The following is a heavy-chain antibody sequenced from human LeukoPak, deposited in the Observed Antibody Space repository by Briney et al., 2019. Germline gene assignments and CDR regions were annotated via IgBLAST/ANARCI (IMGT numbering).Heavy chain of an antibody. CDR3: ARGVGYCSGGSCHGWFDR. CDR2: IYTSGST. V-gene: IGHV4-4*07. Sequence: SDTLSLMCTVSGGPICRYYWLWLRQPAGKGVEGIGRIYTSGSTNYNPPLKSRVTMSVDTSKNQFSLKLSSVTAADTAVYYCARGVGYCSGGSCHGWFDRWGQGTLVTVSS. J-gene: IGHJ5*02. D-gene: IGHD2-15*01. CDR1: GGPICRYY.